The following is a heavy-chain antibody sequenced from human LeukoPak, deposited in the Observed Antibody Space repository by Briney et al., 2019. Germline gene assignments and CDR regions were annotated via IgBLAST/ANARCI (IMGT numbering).Heavy chain of an antibody. V-gene: IGHV4-59*01. J-gene: IGHJ4*02. CDR3: ARAGSSGWYGEY. CDR1: GGSINGYY. CDR2: ISHSGNT. D-gene: IGHD6-19*01. Sequence: SETLSLTCSVSGGSINGYYWKWVRQPPGKGLEWVGYISHSGNTNYSPSLKSRLTMSVDTSKNQFSLNLRSVTAADTAVYYCARAGSSGWYGEYWGQGTLVTVSS.